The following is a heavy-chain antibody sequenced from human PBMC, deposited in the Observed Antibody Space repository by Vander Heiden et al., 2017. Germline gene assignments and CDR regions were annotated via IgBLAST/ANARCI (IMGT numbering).Heavy chain of an antibody. J-gene: IGHJ3*02. Sequence: EVQLVESGGGLVKPGGSLRLSCAASGFTFSGNTMDWVRQAPGQGLGWVSSISTSTYIYYADSVTGRFTISRDNAKNSLYLQMNSLRAEDTAVYYCASRRSSGFRGLDAFDIWGQGTMVTVSS. D-gene: IGHD3-22*01. V-gene: IGHV3-21*01. CDR1: GFTFSGNT. CDR3: ASRRSSGFRGLDAFDI. CDR2: ISTSTYI.